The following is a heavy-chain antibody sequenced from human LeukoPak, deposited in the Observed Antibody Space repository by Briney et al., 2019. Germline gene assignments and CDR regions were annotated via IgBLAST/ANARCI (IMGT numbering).Heavy chain of an antibody. J-gene: IGHJ4*02. D-gene: IGHD6-19*01. CDR2: INLKSGYT. Sequence: SLNVSCTSSVYTFTHYYLNCVRPAAGPGLEWMGWINLKSGYTGYAQKFQGSVTITRDTSISTAYMELSSLRSEDTAVYYCARVAGSIDYWGQGTLVTVSS. V-gene: IGHV1-8*03. CDR1: VYTFTHYY. CDR3: ARVAGSIDY.